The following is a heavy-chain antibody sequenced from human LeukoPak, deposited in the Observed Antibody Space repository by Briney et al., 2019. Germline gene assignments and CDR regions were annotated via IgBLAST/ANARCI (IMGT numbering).Heavy chain of an antibody. J-gene: IGHJ4*02. V-gene: IGHV3-23*01. CDR2: ISGSGGST. Sequence: GGSLRLSCAASGFTFSSYAMSWVRQAPGKGLEWVSAISGSGGSTYYADSVKGRFTISRDNSKNTLYLQMNSLRAEDTAVYYCARAGDIVLMVYVFDYWGQGTLVTVSS. CDR3: ARAGDIVLMVYVFDY. CDR1: GFTFSSYA. D-gene: IGHD2-8*01.